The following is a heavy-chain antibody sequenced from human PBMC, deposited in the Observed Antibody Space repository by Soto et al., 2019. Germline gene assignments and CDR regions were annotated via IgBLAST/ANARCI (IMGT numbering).Heavy chain of an antibody. CDR2: IYYSGST. CDR1: GGSISSSSYY. D-gene: IGHD6-19*01. CDR3: ARLVAVAGVSFDP. Sequence: SETLSLTCTVSGGSISSSSYYWVWIRHPPGKGLEWIGSIYYSGSTYYNPSLKSRVTISVDTSKNQFSLKLSSVTAADTAVYYCARLVAVAGVSFDPWGQGTLVTVSS. J-gene: IGHJ5*02. V-gene: IGHV4-39*01.